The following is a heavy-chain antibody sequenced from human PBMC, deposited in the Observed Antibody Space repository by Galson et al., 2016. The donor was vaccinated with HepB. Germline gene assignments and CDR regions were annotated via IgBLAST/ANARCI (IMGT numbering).Heavy chain of an antibody. D-gene: IGHD3-10*01. V-gene: IGHV3-53*01. J-gene: IGHJ6*02. CDR3: ARDPGFGNGMDV. CDR2: SYGGGNT. Sequence: SLRLSCAASGFTVSSDYMNWVRQAPGKGLEWVSVSYGGGNTYYAESVKGRFTISRDSSKNTLFLQMNSLRAEDTAVYYCARDPGFGNGMDVWGQGTTVTVSS. CDR1: GFTVSSDY.